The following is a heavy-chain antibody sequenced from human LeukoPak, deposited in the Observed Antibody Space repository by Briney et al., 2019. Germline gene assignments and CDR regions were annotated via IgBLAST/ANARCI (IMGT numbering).Heavy chain of an antibody. CDR1: GYTFTRYY. CDR3: AREFVGGRSGELGY. CDR2: INPSGGSP. J-gene: IGHJ4*02. V-gene: IGHV1-46*01. Sequence: ASVKVSCKASGYTFTRYYLHWVRQAPGQGLEWMGVINPSGGSPNYAQKFQGRVTMTRDTSTSTVYMELRSLRSADTALYYCAREFVGGRSGELGYWGQGTLVTVSS. D-gene: IGHD3-10*01.